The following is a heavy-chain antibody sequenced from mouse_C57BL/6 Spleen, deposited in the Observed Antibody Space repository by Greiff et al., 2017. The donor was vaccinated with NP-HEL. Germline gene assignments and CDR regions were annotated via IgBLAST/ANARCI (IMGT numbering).Heavy chain of an antibody. CDR1: GYTFTSYW. V-gene: IGHV1-64*01. CDR2: IHPNSGST. CDR3: AMGGYDDVPFAY. Sequence: VQLQQPGAELVKPGASVKLSCKASGYTFTSYWMHWVKQRPGQGLEWIGMIHPNSGSTNYNEKFKSKATLTVDKSSSTAYMQLSSLTSEDSAVYYCAMGGYDDVPFAYWGQGTLVTVSA. D-gene: IGHD2-2*01. J-gene: IGHJ3*01.